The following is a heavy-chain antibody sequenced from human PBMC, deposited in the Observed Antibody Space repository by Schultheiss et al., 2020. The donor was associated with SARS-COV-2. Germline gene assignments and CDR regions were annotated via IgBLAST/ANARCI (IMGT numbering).Heavy chain of an antibody. D-gene: IGHD3-22*01. V-gene: IGHV3-30*04. J-gene: IGHJ3*02. CDR2: ISYDGSNK. CDR1: GFTFSSYA. Sequence: SCAASGFTFSSYAMHWVRQAPGKGLEWVAVISYDGSNKYYADSVKGRFTISRDNAKNSLYLQMNSLRAEDTAVYYCARPYDSSGYYYGPDDAFDIWGQGTMVTVSS. CDR3: ARPYDSSGYYYGPDDAFDI.